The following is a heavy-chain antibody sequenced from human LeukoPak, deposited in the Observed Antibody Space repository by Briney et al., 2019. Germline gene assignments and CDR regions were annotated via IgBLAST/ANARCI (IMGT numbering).Heavy chain of an antibody. J-gene: IGHJ4*02. D-gene: IGHD2-2*01. CDR3: ARDRRGTSCYDY. CDR1: GGSFSGYY. CDR2: INHSGST. V-gene: IGHV4-34*01. Sequence: SETLSLTCAVYGGSFSGYYWSWIRQPPGKGLEWIGEINHSGSTNYNPSLKSRITISVDTSKNQFSLKLSSVTAADTAVYYCARDRRGTSCYDYWGQGTLVTVSS.